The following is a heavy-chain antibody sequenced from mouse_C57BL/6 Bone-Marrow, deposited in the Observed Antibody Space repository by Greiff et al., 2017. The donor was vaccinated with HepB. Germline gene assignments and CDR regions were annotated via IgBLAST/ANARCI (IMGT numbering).Heavy chain of an antibody. CDR3: ARSGITTVVRGFAY. CDR1: GYAFSSSW. CDR2: IYPGDGDT. Sequence: QVQLKQSGPELVKPGASVKISCKASGYAFSSSWMNWVKQRPGKGLEWIGRIYPGDGDTNYNGKFKGKATLTADKSSSTAYMQLSSLTSEDSAVYFCARSGITTVVRGFAYWGQGTLVTVSA. D-gene: IGHD1-1*01. J-gene: IGHJ3*01. V-gene: IGHV1-82*01.